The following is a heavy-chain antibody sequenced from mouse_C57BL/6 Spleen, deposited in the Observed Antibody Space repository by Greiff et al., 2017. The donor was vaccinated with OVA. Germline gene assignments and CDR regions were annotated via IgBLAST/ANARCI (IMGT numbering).Heavy chain of an antibody. CDR2: ISYDGSN. J-gene: IGHJ4*01. CDR3: ARGMITRAMDY. V-gene: IGHV3-6*01. CDR1: GYSITSGYY. D-gene: IGHD2-4*01. Sequence: EVHLVESGPGLVKPSQSLSLTCSVTGYSITSGYYWNWIRQFPGNKLEWMGYISYDGSNNYNPSLKNRISITRDTSKNQFFLKLNSVTTEDTATYYCARGMITRAMDYWGQGTSVTVSS.